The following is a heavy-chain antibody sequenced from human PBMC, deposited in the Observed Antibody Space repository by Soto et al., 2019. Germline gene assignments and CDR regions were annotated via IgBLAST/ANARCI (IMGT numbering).Heavy chain of an antibody. CDR3: ARLQDGYKIDY. Sequence: SETLSLTCTVSGGSISSYYWSWIRQPPGKGLEWIAYIYYSGSTNYNPSLKSRVTISVDTSKNQFSLKLSSVTAADTAVYYCARLQDGYKIDYWGQGTLVTVSS. CDR1: GGSISSYY. V-gene: IGHV4-59*08. J-gene: IGHJ4*02. D-gene: IGHD5-12*01. CDR2: IYYSGST.